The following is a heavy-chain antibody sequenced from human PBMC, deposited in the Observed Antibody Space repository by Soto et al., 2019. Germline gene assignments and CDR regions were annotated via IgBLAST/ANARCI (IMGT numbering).Heavy chain of an antibody. V-gene: IGHV3-73*01. CDR2: IRSKPNSYAT. Sequence: PGGSLRLSCAASGFTFSGSTMHWVRQASGKGLEWVGRIRSKPNSYATAYAASVKGRFTISRDDSKNTAYLQMNSLETQDTAVYYCTRHQSREYGMDVWGQGTTVTVSS. CDR3: TRHQSREYGMDV. CDR1: GFTFSGST. J-gene: IGHJ6*02.